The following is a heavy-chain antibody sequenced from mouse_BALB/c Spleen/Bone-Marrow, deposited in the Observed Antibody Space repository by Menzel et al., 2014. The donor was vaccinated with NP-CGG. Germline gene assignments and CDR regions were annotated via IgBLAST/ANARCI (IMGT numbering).Heavy chain of an antibody. CDR3: ARRELHAMDY. V-gene: IGHV2-6-4*01. J-gene: IGHJ4*01. CDR1: GFSLSRYS. CDR2: IWGGGST. Sequence: VQLQESGPSLVAPSQSLSITCTVSGFSLSRYSVHWIRQPPGKGLEWLGMIWGGGSTDYNSALRSRLSIINDNSKSQVFLKMSSLQTDDTAMYYCARRELHAMDYWGQGTSVTVSS.